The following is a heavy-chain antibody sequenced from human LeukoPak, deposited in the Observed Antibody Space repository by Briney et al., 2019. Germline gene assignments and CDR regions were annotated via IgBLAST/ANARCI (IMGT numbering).Heavy chain of an antibody. CDR3: ARGWNIWGSYRTNWFDP. J-gene: IGHJ5*02. V-gene: IGHV1-69*04. CDR1: GGTFSSYA. D-gene: IGHD3-16*02. Sequence: SVKVSCKASGGTFSSYAISWVRQAPGQGLEWMGRIIPILGIANYAQKFQGRVTITADKSTSTAYMELSSLRSEDTAVYYCARGWNIWGSYRTNWFDPWGQGTLVTVSS. CDR2: IIPILGIA.